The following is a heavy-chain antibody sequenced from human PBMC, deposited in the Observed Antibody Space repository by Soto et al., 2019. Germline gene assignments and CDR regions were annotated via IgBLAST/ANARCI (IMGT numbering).Heavy chain of an antibody. CDR1: GGSISSYY. V-gene: IGHV4-59*01. CDR3: ARDRGYSSGWSAVDY. D-gene: IGHD6-19*01. CDR2: IYYSGST. Sequence: SETLSLTCTVSGGSISSYYWSWIRQPPGKGLEWIGYIYYSGSTNYNPSLKSRVTISVDTSKNQFSLKLSSVTAADTAVYYCARDRGYSSGWSAVDYWGQGTLVTVSS. J-gene: IGHJ4*02.